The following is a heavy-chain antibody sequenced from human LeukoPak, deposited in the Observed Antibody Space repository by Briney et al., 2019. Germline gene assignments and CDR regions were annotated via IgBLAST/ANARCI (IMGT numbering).Heavy chain of an antibody. V-gene: IGHV1-2*02. D-gene: IGHD6-19*01. Sequence: GASVKVSCKASGYTFTGYYMHWVRQAPGQGLEWMGWINPNSGGTNYAQKFQGRVTMTRDTSISTAYMELSRLRSDDTAVYYCARSRASSGRKTYYYYYYMDVWGKGTTVTVSS. J-gene: IGHJ6*03. CDR2: INPNSGGT. CDR1: GYTFTGYY. CDR3: ARSRASSGRKTYYYYYYMDV.